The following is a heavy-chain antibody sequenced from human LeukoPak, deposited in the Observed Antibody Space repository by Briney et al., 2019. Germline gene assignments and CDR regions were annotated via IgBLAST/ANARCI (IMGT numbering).Heavy chain of an antibody. CDR1: GFTFSGYA. Sequence: PGGSLRLSCAASGFTFSGYAMSWVRRAPGKGLEWVSSISSSSSYIYYADSVKGRFTISRDNAKNSLYLQMNSLRAEDTAVYYCATRGVTYFDYWGQGTLVTVSS. V-gene: IGHV3-21*01. CDR3: ATRGVTYFDY. J-gene: IGHJ4*02. CDR2: ISSSSSYI. D-gene: IGHD2-21*02.